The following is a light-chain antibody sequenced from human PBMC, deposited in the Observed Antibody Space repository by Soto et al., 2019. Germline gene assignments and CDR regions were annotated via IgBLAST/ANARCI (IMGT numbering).Light chain of an antibody. CDR3: QQYNTWHPKMA. Sequence: VVTQSPATLSVFPGETATLSCRASQSVSSDLAWYQQRPGQAPRLLIYGASTRATGIPARFRGSGSRTEFRLTISSLQSEDFATYYCQQYNTWHPKMAFGRGTKVEIK. CDR1: QSVSSD. V-gene: IGKV3-15*01. CDR2: GAS. J-gene: IGKJ1*01.